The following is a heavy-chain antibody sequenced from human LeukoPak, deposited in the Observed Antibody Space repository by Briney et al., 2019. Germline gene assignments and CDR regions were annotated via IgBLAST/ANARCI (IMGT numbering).Heavy chain of an antibody. V-gene: IGHV4-34*01. J-gene: IGHJ4*02. CDR3: APAYHDFYDTSGYYYVGY. CDR2: INHSGST. D-gene: IGHD3-22*01. Sequence: SETLSLTCAVSGASLSGYRWSWIRQPPGKGLEWIGEINHSGSTNYNSSLKSRVTISIDTSKYQFSLKLSSVTAADTAVYYCAPAYHDFYDTSGYYYVGYWGQGTLVTVSS. CDR1: GASLSGYR.